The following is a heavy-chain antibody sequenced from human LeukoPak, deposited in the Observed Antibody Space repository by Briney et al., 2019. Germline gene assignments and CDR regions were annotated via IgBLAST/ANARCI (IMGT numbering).Heavy chain of an antibody. CDR1: GYSFTSYW. J-gene: IGHJ4*02. D-gene: IGHD3-9*01. CDR2: IYPGDSDT. CDR3: ARHGPEDYDILTGYYGYYFDY. Sequence: GESLKISCKGSGYSFTSYWIGWVRQMPGKGLEWMGIIYPGDSDTRYSPSSQGQVTISADKSISTAYLQWSSLKASDTAMYYCARHGPEDYDILTGYYGYYFDYWGQGTLVTVSS. V-gene: IGHV5-51*01.